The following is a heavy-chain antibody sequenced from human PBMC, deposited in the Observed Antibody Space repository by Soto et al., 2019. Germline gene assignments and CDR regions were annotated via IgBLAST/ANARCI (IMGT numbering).Heavy chain of an antibody. CDR2: ISGSGGST. CDR3: AKAFILVVPAATYYFDY. D-gene: IGHD2-2*01. CDR1: VFTFSSYA. J-gene: IGHJ4*02. Sequence: GGSLRLSCAASVFTFSSYAMSWVRQAPGKGLEWVSAISGSGGSTYYADSVKGRFTISRDNSKNTLYLQMNSLRAEDTAVYYCAKAFILVVPAATYYFDYWGQGTLVTVSS. V-gene: IGHV3-23*01.